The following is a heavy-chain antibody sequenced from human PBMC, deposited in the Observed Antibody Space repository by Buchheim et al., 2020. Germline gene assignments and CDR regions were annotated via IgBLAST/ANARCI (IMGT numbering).Heavy chain of an antibody. D-gene: IGHD3-3*01. Sequence: QVQLQESGPGLVKPSQTLSLTCTVSGGSISSGSYYWSWIRQPAGKGLEWIGRIYTSGSTNYNPSLKSRVTISVDTSKNPFSLKLSSVTAADTAVYYCARVRRNVLRFLEGFDPWGQGTL. V-gene: IGHV4-61*02. J-gene: IGHJ5*02. CDR2: IYTSGST. CDR3: ARVRRNVLRFLEGFDP. CDR1: GGSISSGSYY.